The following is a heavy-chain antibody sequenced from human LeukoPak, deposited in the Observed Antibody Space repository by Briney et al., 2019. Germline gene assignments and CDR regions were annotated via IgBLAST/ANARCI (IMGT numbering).Heavy chain of an antibody. CDR2: INPNSGGT. CDR1: GYTFTGYY. D-gene: IGHD2-8*01. J-gene: IGHJ4*02. Sequence: ASVKVSCKXSGYTFTGYYMHWVRQAPGQGLEWMGRINPNSGGTNYAQKFQGRVTMTRDTSISTAYMELSRLRSDDTAVYYCARVSPIVLMVYANRPDHWGQGTLVTVSS. CDR3: ARVSPIVLMVYANRPDH. V-gene: IGHV1-2*06.